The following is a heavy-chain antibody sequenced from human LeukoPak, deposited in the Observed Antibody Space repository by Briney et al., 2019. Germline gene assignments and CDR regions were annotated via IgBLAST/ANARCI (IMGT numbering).Heavy chain of an antibody. J-gene: IGHJ4*02. CDR2: ISYDGSNK. D-gene: IGHD3-16*02. Sequence: PGGSLRLSCAASGFTFSSYGMHWVRQAPGKGLEWVAVISYDGSNKYYADSVKGRFTISRDNAKNSLFLQMNSLRVEDTAVYYCARDIGLPGYWGRGTLVTVSS. V-gene: IGHV3-30*03. CDR1: GFTFSSYG. CDR3: ARDIGLPGY.